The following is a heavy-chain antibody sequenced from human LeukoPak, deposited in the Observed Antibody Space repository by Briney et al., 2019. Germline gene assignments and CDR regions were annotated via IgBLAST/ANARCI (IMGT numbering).Heavy chain of an antibody. Sequence: SETLSLSCRVSGGSISTYYWSWIRQPPGKGLEWIGYNYYSGSGIYSPSLKSRVTISLDTSKNQFSLMLSTVTAADTAVYYCARGLIPFPRHYYYLDVWGKGTTVIVSS. D-gene: IGHD2-21*02. V-gene: IGHV4-59*01. CDR3: ARGLIPFPRHYYYLDV. CDR1: GGSISTYY. CDR2: NYYSGSG. J-gene: IGHJ6*03.